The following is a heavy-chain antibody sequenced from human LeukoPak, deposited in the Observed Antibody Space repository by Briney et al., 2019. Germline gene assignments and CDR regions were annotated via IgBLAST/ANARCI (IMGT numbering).Heavy chain of an antibody. D-gene: IGHD6-19*01. CDR2: ISSSSSTI. Sequence: GGSLRLSCAASGFTFSSYSMNWVRQAPGKGLEWVSYISSSSSTIYYADSVKGRFTISRDNAKNSLYLQMNSLRAEDTAVYYCAREEHSSGWYEGVGTFDYWGQGTLVTVSS. CDR3: AREEHSSGWYEGVGTFDY. V-gene: IGHV3-48*01. J-gene: IGHJ4*02. CDR1: GFTFSSYS.